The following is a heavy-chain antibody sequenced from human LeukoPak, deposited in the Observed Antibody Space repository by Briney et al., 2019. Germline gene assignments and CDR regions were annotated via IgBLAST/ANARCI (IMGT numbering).Heavy chain of an antibody. Sequence: SETLSLTCAVYGGSFSGYYWSWIRQPPGKGLVWIGEINHSGSTNYNPSLKSRVTISVDTSKNQFSLKLSSVTAADTAVYYCARRNNIVVVPAAIWFDPWGQGTLVTVSS. CDR3: ARRNNIVVVPAAIWFDP. J-gene: IGHJ5*02. CDR1: GGSFSGYY. V-gene: IGHV4-34*01. CDR2: INHSGST. D-gene: IGHD2-2*01.